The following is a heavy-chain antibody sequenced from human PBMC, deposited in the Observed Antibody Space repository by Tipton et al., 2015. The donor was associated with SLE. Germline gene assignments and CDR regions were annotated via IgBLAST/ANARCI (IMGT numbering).Heavy chain of an antibody. CDR1: GGSFSGYY. Sequence: TLSLTCAVYGGSFSGYYWSWIRQPPGKGLEWIGEINHSGSTNYNPSLKSRVTISVDTSKNQFSLKLSSVTAADTAVYYCARTGIAAAGTRIRAFDIWGQGTMVTVSS. V-gene: IGHV4-34*01. D-gene: IGHD6-13*01. CDR2: INHSGST. CDR3: ARTGIAAAGTRIRAFDI. J-gene: IGHJ3*02.